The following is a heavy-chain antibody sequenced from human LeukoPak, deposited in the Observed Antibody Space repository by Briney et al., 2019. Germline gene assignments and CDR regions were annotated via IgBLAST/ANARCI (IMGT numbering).Heavy chain of an antibody. Sequence: LRTLSLTCAVYGGSFSAYYLSWIRQPPGKGLEWIGEINTSGGTAYNPSPKSQVAESVYPAKNQCCLNLSCVTAADTAVYYCARANPPPATTVTKDQGDPYYYYYYGMDVWGQGTTVTVSS. V-gene: IGHV4-34*01. D-gene: IGHD4-17*01. CDR3: ARANPPPATTVTKDQGDPYYYYYYGMDV. CDR1: GGSFSAYY. J-gene: IGHJ6*02. CDR2: INTSGGT.